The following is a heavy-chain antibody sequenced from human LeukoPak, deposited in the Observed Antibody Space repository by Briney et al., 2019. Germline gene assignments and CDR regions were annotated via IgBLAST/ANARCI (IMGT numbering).Heavy chain of an antibody. Sequence: GGSLRLSCAASGFTVSSNYMSWVRQAPGKGLEWVSVIYSGGSTYYADSVKGRFTISRDNSKNTLYLQMNSLRAEDTAVYYCAKDLADSGSFHADYWGQGTLVTVSS. J-gene: IGHJ4*02. CDR3: AKDLADSGSFHADY. CDR1: GFTVSSNY. D-gene: IGHD1-26*01. V-gene: IGHV3-66*01. CDR2: IYSGGST.